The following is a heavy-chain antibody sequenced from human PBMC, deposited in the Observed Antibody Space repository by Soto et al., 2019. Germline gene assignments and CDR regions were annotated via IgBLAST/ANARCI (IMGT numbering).Heavy chain of an antibody. V-gene: IGHV1-69*06. CDR1: GGTFSSYA. CDR2: IIPIFGTA. CDR3: ALRGYYYDSSGYYGSY. Sequence: ASVKVSCKASGGTFSSYAISWVRQAPGQGLEWMGGIIPIFGTANYAQKFQGRVTITADKSTSTAYMELSSLRSEDTAVYYCALRGYYYDSSGYYGSYWGQGTLVTVSS. J-gene: IGHJ4*02. D-gene: IGHD3-22*01.